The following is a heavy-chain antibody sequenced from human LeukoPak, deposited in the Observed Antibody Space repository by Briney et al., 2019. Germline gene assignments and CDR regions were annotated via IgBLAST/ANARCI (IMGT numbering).Heavy chain of an antibody. CDR2: IYYSGST. CDR3: ARLIGYSSESWFDP. D-gene: IGHD3-9*01. J-gene: IGHJ5*02. CDR1: GGSFSGYY. Sequence: SETLSLTCAVYGGSFSGYYWSWIRQPPGKGLEWIGYIYYSGSTNYNPSLKSRVTISVHTSKNQFSLKLSSVTAADTAVYYCARLIGYSSESWFDPWGQGTLVTVSS. V-gene: IGHV4-59*01.